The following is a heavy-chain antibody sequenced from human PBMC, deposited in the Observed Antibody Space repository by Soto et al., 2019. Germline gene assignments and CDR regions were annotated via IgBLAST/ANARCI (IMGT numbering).Heavy chain of an antibody. CDR2: INHSGST. CDR3: AGGSIAARLLYKAYWFDP. D-gene: IGHD6-6*01. Sequence: PSETLSLTCAVYGGSFSGYYWSWIRQPPGKGLEWIGEINHSGSTNYNPSLKSRVTISVDTSKNQFSLKLSSVTAADTAVYYCAGGSIAARLLYKAYWFDPWGQGTLVTVSS. CDR1: GGSFSGYY. V-gene: IGHV4-34*01. J-gene: IGHJ5*02.